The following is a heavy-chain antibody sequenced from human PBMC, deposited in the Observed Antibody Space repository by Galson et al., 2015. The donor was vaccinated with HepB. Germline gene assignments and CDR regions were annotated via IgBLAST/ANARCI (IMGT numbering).Heavy chain of an antibody. J-gene: IGHJ5*02. CDR1: GGTFSSYA. Sequence: SVKVSCKASGGTFSSYAISWVRQAPGQGLEWMGGIIPIFGTANYAQKFQGRVTITADESTSTAYMELSSLRSKDTAVYYCARVIRNSYYYEVNWFDPWGQGTLVTVSS. V-gene: IGHV1-69*13. CDR2: IIPIFGTA. D-gene: IGHD3-22*01. CDR3: ARVIRNSYYYEVNWFDP.